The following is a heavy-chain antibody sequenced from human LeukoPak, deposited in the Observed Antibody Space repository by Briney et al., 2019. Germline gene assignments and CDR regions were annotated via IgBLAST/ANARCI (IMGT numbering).Heavy chain of an antibody. V-gene: IGHV4-4*07. Sequence: SETLSLTCTVSGGSISSYYWSWIRQPAGKGLEWIGRIYTSGSTNYNPSLKSRVTISVDRSKNQFSLKLSSVTAADTAVYYCARDRHYYDSSGYYAGFDYWGQGTLVTVSS. J-gene: IGHJ4*02. D-gene: IGHD3-22*01. CDR2: IYTSGST. CDR1: GGSISSYY. CDR3: ARDRHYYDSSGYYAGFDY.